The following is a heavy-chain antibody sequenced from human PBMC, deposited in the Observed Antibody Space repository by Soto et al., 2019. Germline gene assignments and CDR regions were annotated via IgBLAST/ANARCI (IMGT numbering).Heavy chain of an antibody. V-gene: IGHV4-34*01. CDR3: ARGPLYVLRYFDWLSENWFXP. CDR1: GGSFSGYY. D-gene: IGHD3-9*01. J-gene: IGHJ5*02. Sequence: SETLSLTCAVYGGSFSGYYWSWIRQPPGKGLEWIGEINHSGSTNYNPSLKSRVTISVDTSKNQFSLKLSSVTAADTAVYYCARGPLYVLRYFDWLSENWFXPWGQGTLVTVSS. CDR2: INHSGST.